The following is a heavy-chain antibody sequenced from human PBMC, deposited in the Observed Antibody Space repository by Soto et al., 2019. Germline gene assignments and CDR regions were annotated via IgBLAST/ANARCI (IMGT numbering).Heavy chain of an antibody. Sequence: SVKVSCKASGGTFSSHAISWVRQAPGQGLEWMGGIIPIFGTANYAQKFQGRVAITADESTSTAYMELSSLRSEDTAVYYCAIIGYSSGWYWGLDPWGQGTLVTVSS. CDR1: GGTFSSHA. CDR3: AIIGYSSGWYWGLDP. D-gene: IGHD6-19*01. J-gene: IGHJ5*02. V-gene: IGHV1-69*13. CDR2: IIPIFGTA.